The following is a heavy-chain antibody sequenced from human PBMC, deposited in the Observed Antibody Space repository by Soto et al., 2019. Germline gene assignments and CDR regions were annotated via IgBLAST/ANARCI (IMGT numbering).Heavy chain of an antibody. J-gene: IGHJ6*02. CDR3: AKDSRCGGDCYPYYYYYGMDV. CDR1: GFTFSSYA. D-gene: IGHD2-21*02. Sequence: GGSLRLSCAASGFTFSSYAMSWVRQAPGKGLEWVSAISGSGGSTYYADSVKGRFTISRDNSKNTLYLQMNSLRAEDTAVYYCAKDSRCGGDCYPYYYYYGMDVWGQGTTVTV. CDR2: ISGSGGST. V-gene: IGHV3-23*01.